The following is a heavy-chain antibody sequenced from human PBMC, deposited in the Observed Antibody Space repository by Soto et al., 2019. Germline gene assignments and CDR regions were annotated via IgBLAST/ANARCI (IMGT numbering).Heavy chain of an antibody. J-gene: IGHJ6*02. V-gene: IGHV1-3*01. CDR3: ASSRITMVPYGMDV. Sequence: ASVKVSCTTSGYTFTNFGLSWVRQAPGQRLEWMGWINAGNGNTKYSQKFQGRVTITRDTSASTAYMELSSLRSEDTAVYYCASSRITMVPYGMDVWGQGTTVTVSS. CDR1: GYTFTNFG. CDR2: INAGNGNT. D-gene: IGHD3-10*01.